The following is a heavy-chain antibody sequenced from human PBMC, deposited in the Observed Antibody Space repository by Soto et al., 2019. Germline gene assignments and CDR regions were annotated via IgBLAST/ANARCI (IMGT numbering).Heavy chain of an antibody. J-gene: IGHJ6*02. D-gene: IGHD1-1*01. CDR2: ISGSGGSI. Sequence: EVQLLESGGGLVQPGGSLRLSCAASGFTFSTYAMNWVRQAPGNGLEWVSAISGSGGSIHYADSVKGRFTISRDNSKNTLDLQMNSLRDEDTGVDHCVKGYWKGDVWGQGTTVNVSS. CDR3: VKGYWKGDV. V-gene: IGHV3-23*01. CDR1: GFTFSTYA.